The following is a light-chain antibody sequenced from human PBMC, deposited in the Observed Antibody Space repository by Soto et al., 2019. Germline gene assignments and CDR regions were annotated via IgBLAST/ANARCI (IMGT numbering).Light chain of an antibody. CDR2: DAS. CDR1: QSVSSY. Sequence: IVMTQSPATLSVSPGERATLSCRASQSVSSYLAWYQQKPGQAPRLLIYDASNRATGIPARFSGSGSGTDFTLTISSLEPEDFAVYYCQQRSNWPPVLTFGGGTKVDIK. J-gene: IGKJ4*01. CDR3: QQRSNWPPVLT. V-gene: IGKV3-11*01.